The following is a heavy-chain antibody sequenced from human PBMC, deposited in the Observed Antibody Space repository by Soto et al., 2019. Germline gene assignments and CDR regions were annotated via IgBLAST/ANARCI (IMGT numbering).Heavy chain of an antibody. D-gene: IGHD3-22*01. CDR3: ARVPYDSSGYYYFDY. V-gene: IGHV3-72*01. CDR1: GFTFSDHH. Sequence: GGSLRLSCAASGFTFSDHHMDWVRQAPGKGLEWVGRIRSIANSYTTEYAASVEGRFTISRDDSKDSLYLQLNSLKTDDTAVYYCARVPYDSSGYYYFDYWGQGTLVTVS. CDR2: IRSIANSYTT. J-gene: IGHJ4*02.